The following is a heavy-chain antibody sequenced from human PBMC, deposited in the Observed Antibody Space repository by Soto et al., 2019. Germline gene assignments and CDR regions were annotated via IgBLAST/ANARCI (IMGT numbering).Heavy chain of an antibody. D-gene: IGHD3-3*01. CDR2: IYHSGST. CDR3: ETYNLGSNSRLAH. V-gene: IGHV4-4*02. Sequence: SETLSLTCSVSFCSISSINVCSLFLHPQGKGLEWIGEIYHSGSTNYNPSLKSRVTISVDKSKNQFSLKLSSVTAAETAVYYCETYNLGSNSRLAHWGQRNLVTVSS. J-gene: IGHJ4*02. CDR1: FCSISSINV.